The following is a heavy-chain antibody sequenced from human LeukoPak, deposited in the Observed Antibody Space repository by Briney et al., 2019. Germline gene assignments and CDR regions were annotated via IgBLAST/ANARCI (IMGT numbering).Heavy chain of an antibody. D-gene: IGHD6-19*01. CDR2: ISGSSSYI. CDR3: ARAVIGYSSGWFDS. CDR1: GFTFSSYT. J-gene: IGHJ5*01. Sequence: PGGSLRLSCAASGFTFSSYTMNWVRQAPGKGLEWVSSISGSSSYIYYADSVKGRFTISRDNAKNSLYLQMNSLRAEDTAVYYCARAVIGYSSGWFDSWGQGTLVTVSS. V-gene: IGHV3-21*01.